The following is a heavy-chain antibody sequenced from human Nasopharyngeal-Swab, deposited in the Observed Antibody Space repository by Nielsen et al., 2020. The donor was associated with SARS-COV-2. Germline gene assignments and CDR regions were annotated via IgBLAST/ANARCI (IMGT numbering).Heavy chain of an antibody. CDR3: SPYTVTTGNFDY. CDR1: GGSISSSSYY. D-gene: IGHD4-17*01. J-gene: IGHJ4*02. Sequence: SETLSLTCTVSGGSISSSSYYCGWIRQPPGKGLEWIGSIYYSGSTYYNPSLKSRVTISVDTSKNQFSLKLSSVTAADTAVYYCSPYTVTTGNFDYWGQGTLVNVSS. V-gene: IGHV4-39*01. CDR2: IYYSGST.